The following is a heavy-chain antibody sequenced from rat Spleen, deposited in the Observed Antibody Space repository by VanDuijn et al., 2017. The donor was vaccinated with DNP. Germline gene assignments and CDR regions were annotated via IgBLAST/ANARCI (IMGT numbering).Heavy chain of an antibody. J-gene: IGHJ3*01. CDR3: TRVGTLAAISTFAY. D-gene: IGHD1-2*01. Sequence: EVKLVESGGGLVQPGRSLKLSCAASGFNFNDYWMGWVRQAPGKGLEWIGEINKGSNSINYSPSLRDKFTISRDNAQNTLFLQMNSLRSEDTATYYCTRVGTLAAISTFAYWGQGTLVTVSS. CDR2: INKGSNSI. CDR1: GFNFNDYW. V-gene: IGHV4-2*01.